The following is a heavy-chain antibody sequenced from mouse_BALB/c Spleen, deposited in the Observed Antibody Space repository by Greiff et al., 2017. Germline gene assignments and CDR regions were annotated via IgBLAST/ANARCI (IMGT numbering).Heavy chain of an antibody. Sequence: EVQVVESGGGLVQPGGSRKLSCAASGFTFSSFGMHWVRQAPEKGLEWVAYISSGSSTIYYADTVKGRFTISRDNPKNTLFLQMTSLRSEDTAMYYCARDPPHGAMDYWGQGTSVTVSS. CDR1: GFTFSSFG. J-gene: IGHJ4*01. V-gene: IGHV5-17*02. CDR3: ARDPPHGAMDY. CDR2: ISSGSSTI.